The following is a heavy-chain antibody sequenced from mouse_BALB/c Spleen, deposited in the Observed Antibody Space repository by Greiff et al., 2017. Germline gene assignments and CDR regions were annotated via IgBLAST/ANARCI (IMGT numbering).Heavy chain of an antibody. CDR2: IDPETGGT. CDR1: GYTFTDYE. Sequence: VQLQPSGAELVRPGASVTLSCKASGYTFTDYEMHWVKQTPVHGLEWIGAIDPETGGTAYNQKFKGKATLTADKSSSTAYMKLRSLTSEDSAVYYCTGDEWAVDYWGQGTTLTVSA. D-gene: IGHD1-3*01. CDR3: TGDEWAVDY. V-gene: IGHV1-15*01. J-gene: IGHJ2*01.